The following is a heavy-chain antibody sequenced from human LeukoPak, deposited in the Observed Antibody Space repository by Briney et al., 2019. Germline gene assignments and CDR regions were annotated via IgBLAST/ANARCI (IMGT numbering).Heavy chain of an antibody. Sequence: KTSETLSLTCAVSGGSISSGGYSWSWIRQPPGMGLVWIAYIYHSGSTYYNPSLKSRLTISVDRSRNQLSLKLSSVTAADTAVYYCARRTGAFDIWGQGTMVTVSS. CDR3: ARRTGAFDI. CDR1: GGSISSGGYS. CDR2: IYHSGST. J-gene: IGHJ3*02. V-gene: IGHV4-30-2*01.